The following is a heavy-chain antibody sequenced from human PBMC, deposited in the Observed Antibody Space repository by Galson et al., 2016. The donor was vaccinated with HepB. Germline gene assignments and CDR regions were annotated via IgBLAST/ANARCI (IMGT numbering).Heavy chain of an antibody. D-gene: IGHD2-2*02. CDR2: ISYDGRNK. Sequence: SLRLSCAASGFTFSNFGIHWVRQAPGKGLEWVGVISYDGRNKYYSDSVKGRFTISRDNSKNTLYLQMNSPRAEDTAVCYCAKDGGTSWYNHGDYFDYWGQGTLVTVSS. CDR1: GFTFSNFG. V-gene: IGHV3-30*18. J-gene: IGHJ4*02. CDR3: AKDGGTSWYNHGDYFDY.